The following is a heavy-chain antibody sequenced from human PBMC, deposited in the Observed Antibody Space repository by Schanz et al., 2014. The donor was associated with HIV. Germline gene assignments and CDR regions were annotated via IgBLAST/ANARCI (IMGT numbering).Heavy chain of an antibody. CDR1: GFTFNTYG. V-gene: IGHV3-30*18. Sequence: QVQLVESGGGVVQPGKSLRLSCAASGFTFNTYGMHWVRQAPGKGLEWVALISYDGINKYYGDSVKGRFTISRDNSKNTVYLQMNSLRAEDTAVYYCAKDRNYYDSRYRGKGNYYYYYGMDVWGQGTTVTVSS. D-gene: IGHD3-22*01. CDR3: AKDRNYYDSRYRGKGNYYYYYGMDV. J-gene: IGHJ6*02. CDR2: ISYDGINK.